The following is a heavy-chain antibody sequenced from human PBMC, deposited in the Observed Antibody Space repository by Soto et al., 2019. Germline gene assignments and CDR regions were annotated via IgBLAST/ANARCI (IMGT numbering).Heavy chain of an antibody. D-gene: IGHD2-2*01. Sequence: PSETLSLTCTVSGGSISSYYWSWIRQPPGKGLEWIGYIYYSGSTNYNPSLKSRVTISVDTSKNQFSLKLSSVTAADTAVYYCARGYCSSTSCYYDYWGQGTLVTVS. CDR3: ARGYCSSTSCYYDY. CDR1: GGSISSYY. V-gene: IGHV4-59*01. J-gene: IGHJ4*02. CDR2: IYYSGST.